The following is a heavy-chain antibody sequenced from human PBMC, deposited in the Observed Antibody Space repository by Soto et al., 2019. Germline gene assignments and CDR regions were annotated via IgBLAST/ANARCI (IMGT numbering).Heavy chain of an antibody. D-gene: IGHD5-12*01. CDR3: ARDLYIVATIRAKYYYYGMDV. J-gene: IGHJ6*02. CDR1: GGSISSDDYY. CDR2: IHSSGSI. V-gene: IGHV4-30-4*01. Sequence: PSETLSLTCTVSGGSISSDDYYWSWIRQAPGRGLEWIGYIHSSGSIYYNPSLKSRATMSIDTAGNQFSLKVSSVTVADTAVYYCARDLYIVATIRAKYYYYGMDVWGQGTTVTVS.